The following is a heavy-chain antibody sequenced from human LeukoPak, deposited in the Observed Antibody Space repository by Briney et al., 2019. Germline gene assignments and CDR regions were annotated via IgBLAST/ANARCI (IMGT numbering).Heavy chain of an antibody. J-gene: IGHJ6*03. V-gene: IGHV3-21*01. CDR3: ARVYDFWSGYWNYYYYYYMDV. CDR2: ISSSSSYI. Sequence: GGSLRLSCAASGFTFSSYVMSWVRQAPGKGLEWVSSISSSSSYIYYADSVKGRFTISRDNAKNSLYLQMNSLRAEDTAVYYCARVYDFWSGYWNYYYYYYMDVWGKGTTVTVSS. D-gene: IGHD3-3*01. CDR1: GFTFSSYV.